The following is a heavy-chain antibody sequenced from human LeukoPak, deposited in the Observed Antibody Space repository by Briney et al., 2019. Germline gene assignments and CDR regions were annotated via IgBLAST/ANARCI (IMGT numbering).Heavy chain of an antibody. Sequence: GGSLRLSCAVSGFAFGSEAMSWVRQSPARGLEWVASINPVGGTTYCADYVKGRFTISRDNSKNSLFVQMNSLGAEDTAVYFCAKSRSGSANWALQIFDNWGQGTLVTVSS. CDR1: GFAFGSEA. V-gene: IGHV3-23*01. J-gene: IGHJ4*02. CDR2: INPVGGTT. D-gene: IGHD1-1*01. CDR3: AKSRSGSANWALQIFDN.